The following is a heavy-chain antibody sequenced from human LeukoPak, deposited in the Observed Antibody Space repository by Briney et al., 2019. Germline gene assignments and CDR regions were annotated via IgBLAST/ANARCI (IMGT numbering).Heavy chain of an antibody. CDR2: IYHSGNT. D-gene: IGHD6-19*01. V-gene: IGHV4-59*01. CDR1: GGSISSYY. CDR3: ARGAGWYNY. J-gene: IGHJ4*02. Sequence: LETLSLTCTVSGGSISSYYWSWLRQPPGERPEWIGYIYHSGNTNYNPSLKSRVTISIDTSKKQFSLKLSSVTAADTAVYYCARGAGWYNYWGQGTLVTVSS.